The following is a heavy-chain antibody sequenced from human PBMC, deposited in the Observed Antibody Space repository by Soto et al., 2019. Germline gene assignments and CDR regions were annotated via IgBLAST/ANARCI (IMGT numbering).Heavy chain of an antibody. CDR2: IKQDGSEK. Sequence: GGSLRLSCAASGFTFSSYWMSWVRQAPGKGLEWVANIKQDGSEKYYVDSVKGRFTISRDNAKNSLYLQMNSLRAEDTAVYYCARVQTPYICSSTSCYFYYYMDVWGKGTTVTVSS. CDR3: ARVQTPYICSSTSCYFYYYMDV. D-gene: IGHD2-2*01. CDR1: GFTFSSYW. J-gene: IGHJ6*03. V-gene: IGHV3-7*01.